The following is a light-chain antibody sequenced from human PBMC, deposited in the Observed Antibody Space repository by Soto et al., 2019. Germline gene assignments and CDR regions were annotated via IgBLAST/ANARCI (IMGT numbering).Light chain of an antibody. Sequence: QPVLTQPPSVSGAPGQRVTISCTGTSSNIGAGYGVHWYQQLPGTAPKLLSYTANYRASGVPDRFSGSRSGTSASLAITGLQYDDAADYLCQCYDRGLTGVVFCVGIKLSVL. CDR1: SSNIGAGYG. J-gene: IGLJ2*01. V-gene: IGLV1-40*01. CDR2: TAN. CDR3: QCYDRGLTGVV.